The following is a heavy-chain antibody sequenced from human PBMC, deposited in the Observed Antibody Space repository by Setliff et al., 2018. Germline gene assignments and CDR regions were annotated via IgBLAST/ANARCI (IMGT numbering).Heavy chain of an antibody. CDR3: ARLALTGYDSSGYYYALDYYYYMDV. V-gene: IGHV3-7*01. CDR2: IKQDGSEE. J-gene: IGHJ6*03. Sequence: GGSLRLSCSASGFTLSTYWMNWVRQAPGKGLEWVAHIKQDGSEEYYVDSVKGRFTISRDNANQSLYLQMNSLRAEDTAVYYCARLALTGYDSSGYYYALDYYYYMDVWGKGTTVTVSS. D-gene: IGHD3-22*01. CDR1: GFTLSTYW.